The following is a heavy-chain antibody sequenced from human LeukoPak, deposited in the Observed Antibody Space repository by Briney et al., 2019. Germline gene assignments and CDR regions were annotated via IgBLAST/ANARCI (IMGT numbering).Heavy chain of an antibody. CDR2: INPNSGAT. D-gene: IGHD6-25*01. V-gene: IGHV1-2*02. Sequence: PMASVKVSCKASGYTFTGYYIYWVRQAPGQGLEWMGWINPNSGATNYAQKFQGRVTVTEDTSTDTAYMELSSLRSEDTAVYYCATGFRAAGLANYFDYWGQGTLVTVSS. CDR1: GYTFTGYY. J-gene: IGHJ4*02. CDR3: ATGFRAAGLANYFDY.